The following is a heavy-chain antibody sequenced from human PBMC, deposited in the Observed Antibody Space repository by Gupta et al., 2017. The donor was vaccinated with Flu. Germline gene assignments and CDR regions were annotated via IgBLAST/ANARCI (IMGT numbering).Heavy chain of an antibody. V-gene: IGHV4-39*01. D-gene: IGHD3-22*01. CDR1: GGSISSSSYY. Sequence: QLQLQESGPGLVKPSETLSLTCTVSGGSISSSSYYWGWIRQPPGKGLEWIGSIYYSGSTYYNPSLKSRVTISVDTSKNQFSLKLSSVTAADTAVYYCARRFGHYYDSSGYTEGGVVVDYWGQGTLVTVSS. CDR3: ARRFGHYYDSSGYTEGGVVVDY. J-gene: IGHJ4*02. CDR2: IYYSGST.